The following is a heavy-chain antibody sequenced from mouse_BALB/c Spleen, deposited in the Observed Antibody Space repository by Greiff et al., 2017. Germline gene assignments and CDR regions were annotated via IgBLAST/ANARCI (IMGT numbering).Heavy chain of an antibody. CDR3: ARVIYYGNYEV. V-gene: IGHV14-3*02. CDR2: IDPANGNT. J-gene: IGHJ1*01. CDR1: GFNIKDTY. D-gene: IGHD2-1*01. Sequence: SGAELVKPGASVKLSCTASGFNIKDTYMHWVKQRPEQGLEWIGRIDPANGNTKYDPKFQGKATITADTSSNTAYLQLSSLTSEDTAVYYCARVIYYGNYEVWGAGTTVTVSS.